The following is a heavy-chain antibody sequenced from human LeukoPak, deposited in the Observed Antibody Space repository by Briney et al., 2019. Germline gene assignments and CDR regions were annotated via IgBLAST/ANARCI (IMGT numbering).Heavy chain of an antibody. CDR3: AGEEILHYYGSGSLDY. J-gene: IGHJ4*02. CDR1: GFTFSNYY. CDR2: ISRSGSTI. Sequence: GGSLRLSCAASGFTFSNYYMSWIRQAPGKGLEWVSNISRSGSTIYYADSVKGRFTISRDNAKNSLYLQMNSLRAEDTAVYYCAGEEILHYYGSGSLDYWGQGTLVTVSS. D-gene: IGHD3-10*01. V-gene: IGHV3-11*01.